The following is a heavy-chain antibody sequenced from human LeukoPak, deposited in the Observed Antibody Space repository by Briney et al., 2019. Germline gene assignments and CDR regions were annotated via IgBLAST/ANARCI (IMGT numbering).Heavy chain of an antibody. V-gene: IGHV6-1*01. D-gene: IGHD6-13*01. CDR1: GDSVSSNSAA. CDR3: ARGYSSSWYNYYYYYMDV. CDR2: TYYRSKWYN. Sequence: SQTLSLTCAISGDSVSSNSAAWNWIRQSPSRGLEWLGRTYYRSKWYNDYAVSVKSRITINPDTSKNQFSLQLNSVTPEDTAVYYCARGYSSSWYNYYYYYMDVWGKGTTVTASS. J-gene: IGHJ6*03.